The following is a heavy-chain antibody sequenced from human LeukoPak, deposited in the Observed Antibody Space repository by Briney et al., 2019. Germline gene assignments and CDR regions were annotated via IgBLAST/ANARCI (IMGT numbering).Heavy chain of an antibody. Sequence: SETLSLTCAVSGGSISSSNWWSWVRQPPGRGLEWIGEIYHSGSTNYNPSLKSRVTISVDTSMHQFSLKLSSVTAADTAVYYCARRLAVTGSPAFDIWGQGTMVTVSS. CDR2: IYHSGST. V-gene: IGHV4-4*02. D-gene: IGHD6-19*01. CDR3: ARRLAVTGSPAFDI. J-gene: IGHJ3*02. CDR1: GGSISSSNW.